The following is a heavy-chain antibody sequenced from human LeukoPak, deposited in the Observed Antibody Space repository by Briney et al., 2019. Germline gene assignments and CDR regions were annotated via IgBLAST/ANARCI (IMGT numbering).Heavy chain of an antibody. CDR2: ISSSGSTI. CDR1: GFTFSDYY. J-gene: IGHJ6*03. D-gene: IGHD6-19*01. CDR3: AREVAVAGTFRYYYYYYYMDV. V-gene: IGHV3-11*04. Sequence: PGGSLRLSCAASGFTFSDYYMTWIRQAPGKGLEWVSYISSSGSTIFSADSVKGRFFISRDNAKNSLYLQMNSLRAEDTAVYYCAREVAVAGTFRYYYYYYYMDVWGKGTTVTVSS.